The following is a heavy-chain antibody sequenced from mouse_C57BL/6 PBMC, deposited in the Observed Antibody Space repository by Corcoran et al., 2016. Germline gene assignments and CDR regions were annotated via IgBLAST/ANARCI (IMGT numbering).Heavy chain of an antibody. CDR2: INPNNGGT. Sequence: EVQLQQSGPELVKPGASVKISCKASGYTFTDYYMNWVKQSHGKSLEWIGDINPNNGGTSYNQKFKGKATLTVDKSSSTAYMELRSLTSEDSAVYYCANEEGAYWDQGTLVTVSA. J-gene: IGHJ3*01. CDR1: GYTFTDYY. CDR3: ANEEGAY. V-gene: IGHV1-26*01.